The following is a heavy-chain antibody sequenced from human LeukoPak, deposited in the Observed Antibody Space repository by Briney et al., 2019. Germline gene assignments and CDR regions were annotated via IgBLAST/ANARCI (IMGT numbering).Heavy chain of an antibody. D-gene: IGHD3-22*01. J-gene: IGHJ4*02. V-gene: IGHV1-2*02. CDR2: INPNSGGT. Sequence: ASVKVSCKASGCTFTGYYMHWVRQAPGQGLEWMGWINPNSGGTNYAQKFQGRVTMTRETSISTAYMELSRLRSDDTAVYYCARVMKVGSYSSGYSLQLDYWGQGTLVTVSS. CDR1: GCTFTGYY. CDR3: ARVMKVGSYSSGYSLQLDY.